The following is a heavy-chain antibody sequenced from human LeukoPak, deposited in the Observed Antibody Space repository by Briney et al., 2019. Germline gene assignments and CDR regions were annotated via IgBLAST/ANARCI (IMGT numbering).Heavy chain of an antibody. J-gene: IGHJ4*02. V-gene: IGHV3-53*01. Sequence: GGSLRLSCAASGFSVISNYMNWVRQSPGKGLELVSVIYRGGSTYYPDSVKGRFTIPRDGSTNTLHLEMNSLRAEDTAVYYCARGWIQLWSWGQGTLVTVSS. CDR2: IYRGGST. D-gene: IGHD5-18*01. CDR3: ARGWIQLWS. CDR1: GFSVISNY.